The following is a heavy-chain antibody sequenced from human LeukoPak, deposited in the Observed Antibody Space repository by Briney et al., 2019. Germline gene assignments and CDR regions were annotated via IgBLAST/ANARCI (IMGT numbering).Heavy chain of an antibody. CDR3: ARRPQNTYGYDY. V-gene: IGHV1-2*02. D-gene: IGHD5-18*01. Sequence: ASVKVSCKASGYTFTGYYMHWVRQAPGQGLEWMGWINPNSGDTNYVQKFQGRVTMTRDTSISTAYMELSRLRSDDTAVYYCARRPQNTYGYDYWGQGTLVTVSS. CDR2: INPNSGDT. CDR1: GYTFTGYY. J-gene: IGHJ4*02.